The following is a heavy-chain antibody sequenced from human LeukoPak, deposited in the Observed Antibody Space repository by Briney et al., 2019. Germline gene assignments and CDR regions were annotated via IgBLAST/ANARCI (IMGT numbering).Heavy chain of an antibody. J-gene: IGHJ4*02. CDR1: VYTFTSYD. Sequence: ASVKVSCKASVYTFTSYDINWVRQATGQGLEWMGWMNPNSGNTGYAQKFQGRVTMTRNTSISTAYMELSSLRSEDTAVYYCARGIDVFNGGIIPHWGRGTLVTVSS. CDR2: MNPNSGNT. CDR3: ARGIDVFNGGIIPH. D-gene: IGHD4-23*01. V-gene: IGHV1-8*01.